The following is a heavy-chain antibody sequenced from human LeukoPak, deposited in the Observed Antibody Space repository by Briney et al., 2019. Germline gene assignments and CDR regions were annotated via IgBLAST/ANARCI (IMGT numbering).Heavy chain of an antibody. V-gene: IGHV4-39*01. J-gene: IGHJ6*03. CDR2: IYYSGST. D-gene: IGHD3/OR15-3a*01. CDR1: GGSISSSSYY. CDR3: ARLRTGYYYYYMDV. Sequence: SETLSLTCTVSGGSISSSSYYWGWIRQPLGKGLEWIGSIYYSGSTNYNLSLKSRVTISVDTSKNQFSLKLSSVTAADTAVYYCARLRTGYYYYYMDVWGKGTTVTVSS.